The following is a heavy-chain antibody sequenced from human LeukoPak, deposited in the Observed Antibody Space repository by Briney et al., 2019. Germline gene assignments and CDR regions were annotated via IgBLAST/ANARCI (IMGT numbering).Heavy chain of an antibody. CDR2: IYYSGST. CDR1: GGSISSYY. V-gene: IGHV4-59*01. Sequence: PSETLSLTCTVSGGSISSYYWSWIRQPPGKGLEWIGYIYYSGSTNYNPSLKSRVTISVDTSKNQFSLKLSSVTAADTAVYYCARGPIEWRYWGQGTLVTVSS. D-gene: IGHD1-26*01. CDR3: ARGPIEWRY. J-gene: IGHJ4*02.